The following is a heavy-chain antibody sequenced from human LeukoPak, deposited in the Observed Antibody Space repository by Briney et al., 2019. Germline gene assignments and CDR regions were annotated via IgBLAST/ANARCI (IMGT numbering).Heavy chain of an antibody. CDR2: IYTSGST. D-gene: IGHD3-10*01. CDR3: ARGPFTMVRGVIIYYYYGMDV. V-gene: IGHV4-4*07. CDR1: GGSISSYY. J-gene: IGHJ6*02. Sequence: KTSETLSLTCTVSGGSISSYYWSWIRQPAGKGLEWIGRIYTSGSTNYNPSLKSRVTMSVDTSKNQFSLKLRSVTAADTAVYYCARGPFTMVRGVIIYYYYGMDVWGQGTTVTVSS.